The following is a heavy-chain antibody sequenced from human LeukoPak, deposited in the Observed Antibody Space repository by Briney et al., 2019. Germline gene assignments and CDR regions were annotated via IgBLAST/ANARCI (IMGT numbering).Heavy chain of an antibody. V-gene: IGHV4-61*02. CDR3: ARARYSFPFDY. Sequence: SQTLSLTCTVSGGSISSGSYYWSWIRQPAGKGLEWIGRIYISGSTTYNPSLRSRVTISVDTSKNQFSLKLSSVTAADTAVYYCARARYSFPFDYWGQGTLVTVSS. CDR2: IYISGST. J-gene: IGHJ4*02. D-gene: IGHD6-13*01. CDR1: GGSISSGSYY.